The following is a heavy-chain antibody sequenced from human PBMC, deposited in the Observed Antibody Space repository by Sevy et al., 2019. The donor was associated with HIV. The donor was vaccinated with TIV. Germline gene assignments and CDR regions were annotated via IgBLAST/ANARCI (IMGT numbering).Heavy chain of an antibody. Sequence: GGSLRLSCAASGFTFSDYYMSWIRQAPGKGLEWVSSICSSGSTIYYGDSVKGRFTISRDNAKNSLFLQMNSLRAEVTAVYYCARGYAQQLVFDYWGQGSLVTVSS. CDR1: GFTFSDYY. CDR3: ARGYAQQLVFDY. J-gene: IGHJ4*02. D-gene: IGHD6-13*01. V-gene: IGHV3-11*01. CDR2: ICSSGSTI.